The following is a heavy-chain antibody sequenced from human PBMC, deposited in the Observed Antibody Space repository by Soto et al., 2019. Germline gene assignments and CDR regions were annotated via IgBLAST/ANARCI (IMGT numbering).Heavy chain of an antibody. J-gene: IGHJ4*02. Sequence: GGSLRLSCAASGFTFDDYAMHWVRQAPGKGLEWVSGISWNSGSIGYADSVKGRFTISRDNAKNSLYLQMNSLRAEDTALYYCAKENGGNRQSGYYYLHIAAAFDYWGQGTLVTVSS. CDR3: AKENGGNRQSGYYYLHIAAAFDY. V-gene: IGHV3-9*01. CDR2: ISWNSGSI. D-gene: IGHD3-3*01. CDR1: GFTFDDYA.